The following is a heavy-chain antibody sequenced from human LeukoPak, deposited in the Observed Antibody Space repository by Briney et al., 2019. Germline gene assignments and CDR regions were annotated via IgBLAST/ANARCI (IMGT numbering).Heavy chain of an antibody. CDR2: IRYDGSNK. J-gene: IGHJ4*02. D-gene: IGHD1-26*01. CDR1: GFTFSSYG. V-gene: IGHV3-30*02. Sequence: PGGSLRLSCAASGFTFSSYGMHWVRQAPGKGLEWVAFIRYDGSNKYYADSVKGRFTISRDNSKNTLYLQMNSLRAEDTAVYYCAKVIVPVVGASPLDYWGQGTLVTVSS. CDR3: AKVIVPVVGASPLDY.